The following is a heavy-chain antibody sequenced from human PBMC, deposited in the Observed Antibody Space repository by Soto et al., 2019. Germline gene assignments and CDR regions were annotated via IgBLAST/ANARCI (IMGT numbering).Heavy chain of an antibody. V-gene: IGHV3-33*01. Sequence: GGSLRLSCAASGFTFSSYGMHWVRQAPGKGLEWVAVIWYDGSNKYYADSVKGRFTISRDNSKNTLYLQMNSLRAEDTAVYYCAREGVTIFGVVLGYYFDYWGQGTLVTVSS. CDR2: IWYDGSNK. CDR1: GFTFSSYG. D-gene: IGHD3-3*01. CDR3: AREGVTIFGVVLGYYFDY. J-gene: IGHJ4*02.